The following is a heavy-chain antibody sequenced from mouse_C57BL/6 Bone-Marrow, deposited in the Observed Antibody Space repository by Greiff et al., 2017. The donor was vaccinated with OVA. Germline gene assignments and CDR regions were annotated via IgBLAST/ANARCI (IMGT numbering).Heavy chain of an antibody. V-gene: IGHV5-12*01. CDR3: ARHGYYYGSSLDY. D-gene: IGHD1-1*01. CDR2: ISNGGGST. Sequence: EVKVVDSGGGLVQPGGSLKLSCAASGFTFSDYYMYWVRQTPEKRLEWVAYISNGGGSTYYPDTVKGRFTISRDNAKNTLYLQMSRLKSEDTAMYYCARHGYYYGSSLDYWGQGTTLTVSS. CDR1: GFTFSDYY. J-gene: IGHJ2*01.